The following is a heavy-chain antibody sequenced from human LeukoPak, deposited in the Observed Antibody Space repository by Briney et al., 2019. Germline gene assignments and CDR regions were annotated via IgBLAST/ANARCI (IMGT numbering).Heavy chain of an antibody. CDR3: AMTKVVAATYDAFDI. V-gene: IGHV4-61*02. J-gene: IGHJ3*02. CDR1: GDSISSGSYY. Sequence: PSETLSLTCTVSGDSISSGSYYWSWIRQPAGKGLEWIGRVYTSGSTNYNPSLKSRVTISVDTSKNRFSLKLSSVTAADTAAYYCAMTKVVAATYDAFDIWGQGTMVTVSS. CDR2: VYTSGST. D-gene: IGHD2-15*01.